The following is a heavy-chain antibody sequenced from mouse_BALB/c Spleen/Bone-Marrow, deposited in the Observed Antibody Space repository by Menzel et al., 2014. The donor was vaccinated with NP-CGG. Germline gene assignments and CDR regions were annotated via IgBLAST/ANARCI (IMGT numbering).Heavy chain of an antibody. V-gene: IGHV1-19*01. CDR2: VNPYNGGT. CDR1: GYTFTDYY. D-gene: IGHD1-1*01. Sequence: EVQVVESGPELVKPGASVKMSCKASGYTFTDYYMDWVKQSHGESFEWIGRVNPYNGGTSYNQKFKGKATLTVDKSSSTAYMELNSLTSEDSAVYYCARGSYYGSSYWFAYWGQGTLVTVSA. CDR3: ARGSYYGSSYWFAY. J-gene: IGHJ3*01.